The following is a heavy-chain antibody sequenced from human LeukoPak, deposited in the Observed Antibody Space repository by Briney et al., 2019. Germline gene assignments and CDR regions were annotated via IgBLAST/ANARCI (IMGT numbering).Heavy chain of an antibody. CDR3: AKMKGHPLPKYYLDV. Sequence: GGSLRLSCAPSGFTFSSFAMSWVRRNPGKGLEWVSGISGSGDNTLYADSVKGRFTISRDNSKNTLYLEMNSLRAEDTAIYYCAKMKGHPLPKYYLDVWGQGNTVTVSS. V-gene: IGHV3-23*01. CDR1: GFTFSSFA. CDR2: ISGSGDNT. D-gene: IGHD1-26*01. J-gene: IGHJ6*01.